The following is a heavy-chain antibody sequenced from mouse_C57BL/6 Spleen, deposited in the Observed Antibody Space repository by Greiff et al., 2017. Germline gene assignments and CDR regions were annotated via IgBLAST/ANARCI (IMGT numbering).Heavy chain of an antibody. J-gene: IGHJ2*01. CDR3: ASNHGVYFDY. V-gene: IGHV1-52*01. CDR2: IDPSDSET. Sequence: VQLQQSGAELVRPGSSVKLSCKASGYTFTSYWMHWVKQRPIQGLEWIGNIDPSDSETHYNQKFKDKATLTVDKSSSTAYMQLSSLTSEDSAVYYCASNHGVYFDYWGQGTTLTVSS. CDR1: GYTFTSYW.